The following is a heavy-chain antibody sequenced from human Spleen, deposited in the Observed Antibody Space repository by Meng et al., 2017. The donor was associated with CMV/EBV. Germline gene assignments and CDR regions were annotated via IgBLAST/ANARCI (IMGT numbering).Heavy chain of an antibody. CDR2: IYYSGTT. CDR3: ARALEFDY. CDR1: GDSISGYY. V-gene: IGHV4-59*01. D-gene: IGHD6-6*01. J-gene: IGHJ4*02. Sequence: GSLRLSCTVSGDSISGYYWSWIRQTPGKGLEWIAYIYYSGTTNYNPSLKSRVTVSVDTSKNQFSLKLTSVTAADTAVYYCARALEFDYWGQGTLVTVSS.